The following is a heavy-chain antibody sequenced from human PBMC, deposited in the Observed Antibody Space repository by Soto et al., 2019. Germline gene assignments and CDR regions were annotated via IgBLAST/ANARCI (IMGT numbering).Heavy chain of an antibody. CDR2: INSDGSST. J-gene: IGHJ3*02. V-gene: IGHV3-74*03. D-gene: IGHD1-7*01. CDR1: GFTFSTYW. Sequence: GVSLRLSCAASGFTFSTYWMHWVRQAPGKGLVWVARINSDGSSTTYADSVKGRFTISRDNAKNTLYLQMNSLRVEDTAVYYCARGLRYNWNYGAFDIWGQGTLVTVSS. CDR3: ARGLRYNWNYGAFDI.